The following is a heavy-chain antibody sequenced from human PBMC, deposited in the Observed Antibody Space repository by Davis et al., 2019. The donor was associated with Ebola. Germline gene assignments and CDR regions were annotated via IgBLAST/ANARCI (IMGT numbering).Heavy chain of an antibody. CDR1: GGSISGSDFY. CDR3: ARWYTSGLGWFDP. CDR2: IYFSGIT. Sequence: TLSLTCTVSGGSISGSDFYWSWVRQPPGKGLEWIAYIYFSGITGYNPSLRSRATISVDTSKNQFSLRLTSVTAADTAVYYCARWYTSGLGWFDPWGQGTLVTVSS. J-gene: IGHJ5*02. V-gene: IGHV4-31*03. D-gene: IGHD6-19*01.